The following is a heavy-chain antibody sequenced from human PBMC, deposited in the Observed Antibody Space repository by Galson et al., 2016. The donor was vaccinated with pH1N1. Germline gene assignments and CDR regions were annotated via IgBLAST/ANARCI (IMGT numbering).Heavy chain of an antibody. CDR2: IFGSAAKT. Sequence: SLRLSCAASGFTFSDYVMTWVRQAPGKGLEWVSAIFGSAAKTFYADSVMGRFTISRDNSKNTLYLQMNSLRVEDMAIYYCAKDHPSEGWPALDSWGQGTLVTVSS. V-gene: IGHV3-23*01. J-gene: IGHJ4*02. CDR1: GFTFSDYV. D-gene: IGHD2-15*01. CDR3: AKDHPSEGWPALDS.